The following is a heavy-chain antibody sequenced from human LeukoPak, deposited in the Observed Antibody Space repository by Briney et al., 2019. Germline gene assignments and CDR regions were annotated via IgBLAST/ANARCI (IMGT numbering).Heavy chain of an antibody. CDR2: ISSSGSTI. CDR3: ARPYSSSSDY. CDR1: GFTFSSYE. Sequence: PGGSLRLSCAASGFTFSSYEMNWVRQAPGKGLEWVSYISSSGSTIYYADSVKGRFTISRDNAKNSLYLQMNSLGAEDTAVYYCARPYSSSSDYWGQGTLVTVSS. V-gene: IGHV3-48*03. J-gene: IGHJ4*02. D-gene: IGHD6-6*01.